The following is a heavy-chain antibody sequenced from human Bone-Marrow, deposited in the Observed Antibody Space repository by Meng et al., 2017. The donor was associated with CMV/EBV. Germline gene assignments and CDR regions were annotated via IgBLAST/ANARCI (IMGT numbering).Heavy chain of an antibody. D-gene: IGHD2-2*01. CDR2: INPNSGGT. CDR1: GYTFTGYY. J-gene: IGHJ4*02. V-gene: IGHV1-2*02. CDR3: ARVGRAPLRSGIIVVVPAAPSAY. Sequence: ASVKVSCKASGYTFTGYYMHWVRQAPGQGLEWMGWINPNSGGTNYAQKFQGRVTMTRDTSISTAYMELSRLRSDDTAVYYCARVGRAPLRSGIIVVVPAAPSAYWGQGTLVTVSS.